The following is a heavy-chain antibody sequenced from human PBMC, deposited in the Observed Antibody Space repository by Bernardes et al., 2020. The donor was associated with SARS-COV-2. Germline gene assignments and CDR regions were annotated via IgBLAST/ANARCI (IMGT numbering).Heavy chain of an antibody. CDR3: ARGASSGYRIDY. CDR2: ISLHSGSM. Sequence: GGSLRLSCAATGFIFDDYAMPWVRQAAGKGLEWVSGISLHSGSMDYADSVKGRFTISRDNAKNTLWLQMNSLRDEDTAMYYCARGASSGYRIDYWGPGTLVTVSS. CDR1: GFIFDDYA. V-gene: IGHV3-9*01. J-gene: IGHJ4*02. D-gene: IGHD6-25*01.